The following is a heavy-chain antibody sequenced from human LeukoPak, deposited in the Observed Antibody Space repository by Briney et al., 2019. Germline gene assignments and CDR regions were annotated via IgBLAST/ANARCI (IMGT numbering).Heavy chain of an antibody. V-gene: IGHV1-2*02. Sequence: PSVKVSCKTSGYTFTGYYMHWVRQAPGQGLEWMGWINPNSDDTNYAQKFQGRVTMTRDTSINTAYMELSRLTSDDTAAYYCARGYDSSGYTAWGQGTLVTVSS. J-gene: IGHJ5*02. CDR2: INPNSDDT. CDR1: GYTFTGYY. D-gene: IGHD3-22*01. CDR3: ARGYDSSGYTA.